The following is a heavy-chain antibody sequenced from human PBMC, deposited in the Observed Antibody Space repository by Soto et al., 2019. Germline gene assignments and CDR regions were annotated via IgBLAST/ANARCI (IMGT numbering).Heavy chain of an antibody. V-gene: IGHV1-18*04. CDR2: INGYNGNA. J-gene: IGHJ6*02. Sequence: QVQLVQSGAEVKKPGASVRVSCRASGYTFTSYGITWVRQAPGQGLEWMGWINGYNGNADYAQNLQGRVTMTTDTSTSTAYMELRSLRSDDTAVYYCPRVGSWPYYYYGMDVWGQGTTVTVSS. CDR1: GYTFTSYG. CDR3: PRVGSWPYYYYGMDV. D-gene: IGHD3-16*01.